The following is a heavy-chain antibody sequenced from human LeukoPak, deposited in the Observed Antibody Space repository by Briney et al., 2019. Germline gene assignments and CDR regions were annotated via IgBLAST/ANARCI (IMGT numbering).Heavy chain of an antibody. V-gene: IGHV4-59*08. CDR1: SGSISSYY. CDR2: VYYSGSA. CDR3: ARHEKLGQFDY. Sequence: SETLSLTCTVSSGSISSYYWSWIRQPPGRGLEWIGYVYYSGSANYNPSLKSRATISVDTSKNQFSLKLSSVTAADTAVYYCARHEKLGQFDYWGQGTLVTVSS. J-gene: IGHJ4*02. D-gene: IGHD3-10*01.